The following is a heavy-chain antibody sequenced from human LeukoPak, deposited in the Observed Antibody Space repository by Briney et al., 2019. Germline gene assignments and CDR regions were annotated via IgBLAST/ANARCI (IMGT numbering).Heavy chain of an antibody. J-gene: IGHJ3*02. CDR2: ISGSGSST. CDR3: AKDSQGYSYGYFAFDI. D-gene: IGHD5-18*01. Sequence: GGSLRLSCAASGFTFSRYAMRWVRQAPGKGLEWVSAISGSGSSTYSADSVKGRFTISRDKSKNTLYLQMNSLRAEDTAVYYCAKDSQGYSYGYFAFDIWGQGTMVTVSS. CDR1: GFTFSRYA. V-gene: IGHV3-23*01.